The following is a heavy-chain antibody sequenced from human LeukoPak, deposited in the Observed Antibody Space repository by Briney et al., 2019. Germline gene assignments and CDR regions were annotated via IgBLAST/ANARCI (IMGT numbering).Heavy chain of an antibody. CDR2: IYYSGST. CDR3: ATALRGAYYDILTGYSNGYYYYGMDV. CDR1: GGSISSYY. D-gene: IGHD3-9*01. J-gene: IGHJ6*02. Sequence: PSETLSLTCTVSGGSISSYYWSWIRQPPGKGLEWIGYIYYSGSTNYNPSLKSRVTISVDTSKNQFSLKLSSVTAADTAVYYCATALRGAYYDILTGYSNGYYYYGMDVWGQGTTVTVSS. V-gene: IGHV4-59*01.